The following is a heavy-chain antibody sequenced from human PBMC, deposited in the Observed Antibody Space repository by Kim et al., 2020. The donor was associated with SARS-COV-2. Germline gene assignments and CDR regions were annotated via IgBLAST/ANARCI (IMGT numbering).Heavy chain of an antibody. CDR1: GFTFSSYS. CDR3: ARAEVIAAAGPGPTYYGMDV. D-gene: IGHD6-13*01. V-gene: IGHV3-21*01. Sequence: GGSLRLSCAASGFTFSSYSMNWVRQAPGKGLEWVSSISSSSSYIYYADSVKGRFTISRDNAKNSLYLQMNSLRAEDTAVYYCARAEVIAAAGPGPTYYGMDVWGQGTTVTVSS. J-gene: IGHJ6*02. CDR2: ISSSSSYI.